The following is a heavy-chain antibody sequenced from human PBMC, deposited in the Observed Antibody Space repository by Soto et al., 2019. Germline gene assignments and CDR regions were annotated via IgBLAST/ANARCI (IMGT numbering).Heavy chain of an antibody. CDR2: IYYSGST. CDR3: AGGGGQWLVLRANYFGY. Sequence: PSETLSLTCTVSGGSISSSSYYWGWIRQPPGKGLEWIGSIYYSGSTYYNPSLKSRVTISVDTSKNQFSLKLSSVTAADTAVYYCAGGGGQWLVLRANYFGYWGQGTLVTVSS. J-gene: IGHJ4*02. CDR1: GGSISSSSYY. V-gene: IGHV4-39*01. D-gene: IGHD6-19*01.